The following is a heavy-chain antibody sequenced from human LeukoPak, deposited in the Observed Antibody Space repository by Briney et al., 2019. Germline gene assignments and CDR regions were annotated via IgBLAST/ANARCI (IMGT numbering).Heavy chain of an antibody. CDR1: GFTFSDYY. J-gene: IGHJ4*02. Sequence: PGGSLRLSCAASGFTFSDYYMSWIRQAPGKGLEWVSYISSSGSSIYYADSVKGRFTISRDNAKSSLYLQTNSLRAEDTAVYYCARVRPYCSGGSCYSMDYWGQGTLVTVSS. CDR3: ARVRPYCSGGSCYSMDY. V-gene: IGHV3-11*04. D-gene: IGHD2-15*01. CDR2: ISSSGSSI.